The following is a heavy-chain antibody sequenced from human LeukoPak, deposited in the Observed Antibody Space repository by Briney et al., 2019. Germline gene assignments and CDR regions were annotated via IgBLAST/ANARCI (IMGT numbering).Heavy chain of an antibody. CDR1: GFTVSSNY. CDR3: AREPYCSGGSCYHAFDV. CDR2: IYSGGST. V-gene: IGHV3-53*01. D-gene: IGHD2-15*01. J-gene: IGHJ3*01. Sequence: GGSLRLSCAASGFTVSSNYMNWVRQAPGKGLEWVSVIYSGGSTNYADSVKDRFTISRDNSKNTVYLQMNSLRAEDTAVYYCAREPYCSGGSCYHAFDVWGQGTMVTVSS.